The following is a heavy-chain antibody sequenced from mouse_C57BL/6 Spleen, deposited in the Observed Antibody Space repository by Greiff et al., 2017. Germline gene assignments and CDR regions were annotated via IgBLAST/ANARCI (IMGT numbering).Heavy chain of an antibody. CDR3: ASADDGYYLYYAMDD. J-gene: IGHJ4*01. D-gene: IGHD2-3*01. CDR2: IDPRSGNT. CDR1: GYTFTSYG. V-gene: IGHV1-81*01. Sequence: QVQLQQSGAELARPGASVKLSCKASGYTFTSYGISWVKQRTGQGLEWIGEIDPRSGNTYYNEKFKGKATLTADKASSTAYMELRSLTSEYSAVYFCASADDGYYLYYAMDDWGQGTSVTVSS.